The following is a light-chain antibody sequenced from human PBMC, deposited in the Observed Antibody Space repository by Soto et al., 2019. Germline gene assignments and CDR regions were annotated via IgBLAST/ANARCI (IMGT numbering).Light chain of an antibody. V-gene: IGKV1-5*01. CDR2: EAS. J-gene: IGKJ1*01. CDR1: QSVRRW. Sequence: DIEMTQSPSTLSASVGDTVTITCWARQSVRRWLTWYQQKPGQAPRLLIYEASNLECGVPMRFSGSGSGTDFVLTITSLRPADSATYYCQQFDSKVWTFGQGTRLEI. CDR3: QQFDSKVWT.